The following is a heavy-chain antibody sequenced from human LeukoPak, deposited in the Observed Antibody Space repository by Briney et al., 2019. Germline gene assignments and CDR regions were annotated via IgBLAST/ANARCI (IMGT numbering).Heavy chain of an antibody. V-gene: IGHV3-21*01. CDR3: ARANDNYYYYYMDV. J-gene: IGHJ6*03. Sequence: PGGSLRLSCAASGFTFSSYSMSWVRQAPGKGLEWVSSISSSSSYIYYADLVKGRFTISRDNAKNSLYLQMNSLRAEDTAVYYCARANDNYYYYYMDVWGKGTTVTISS. D-gene: IGHD3-9*01. CDR2: ISSSSSYI. CDR1: GFTFSSYS.